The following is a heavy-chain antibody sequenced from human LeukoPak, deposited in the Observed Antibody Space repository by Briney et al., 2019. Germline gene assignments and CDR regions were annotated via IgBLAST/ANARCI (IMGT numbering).Heavy chain of an antibody. CDR1: FTFSDYY. V-gene: IGHV3-11*06. J-gene: IGHJ4*02. CDR3: ARDGGSYRYDY. CDR2: TSSSSSYT. D-gene: IGHD3-16*02. Sequence: GGSLRLSCVGFTFSDYYMSWIRQAPGKGLEWVSYTSSSSSYTNYADSVKGRFTISRDNSKNTLYLQMNSLRVEDTAVYYCARDGGSYRYDYWGQGTLVTVSS.